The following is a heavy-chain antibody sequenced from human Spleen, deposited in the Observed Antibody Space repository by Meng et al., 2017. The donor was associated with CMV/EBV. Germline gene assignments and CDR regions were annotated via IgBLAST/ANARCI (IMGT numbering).Heavy chain of an antibody. V-gene: IGHV4-34*01. D-gene: IGHD3-10*01. CDR3: ARGDYYGSGSYRRYFDY. Sequence: QAEVQQWGAGLLKPSDTLSLPCAVHGGSFSGYYWSWIRQPPGKGLEWIGEINHSGSTNYNPSLKSRVTISVDTSKNQFSLKLSSVTAADTAVYYCARGDYYGSGSYRRYFDYWGQGTLVTVSS. J-gene: IGHJ4*02. CDR1: GGSFSGYY. CDR2: INHSGST.